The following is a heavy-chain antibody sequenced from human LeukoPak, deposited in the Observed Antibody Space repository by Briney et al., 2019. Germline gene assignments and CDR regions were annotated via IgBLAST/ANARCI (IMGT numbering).Heavy chain of an antibody. J-gene: IGHJ4*02. CDR2: IKSDGSIA. D-gene: IGHD3-3*01. CDR3: ARDGGGRNYDFWSGYYPYDY. Sequence: GGSLRLSCAASGFTFSDYWMSWVRQAPGKGLVWVSRIKSDGSIATYADSVKGRFSISRDNAKNTLYLQMNSLRAEDTAVYYCARDGGGRNYDFWSGYYPYDYWGQGTLVTVSS. V-gene: IGHV3-74*01. CDR1: GFTFSDYW.